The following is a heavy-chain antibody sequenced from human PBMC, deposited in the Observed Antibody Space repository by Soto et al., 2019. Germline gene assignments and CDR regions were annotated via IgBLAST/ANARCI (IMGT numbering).Heavy chain of an antibody. CDR1: GYTFTGYY. CDR2: INPNSGGT. Sequence: ASVKVSCKASGYTFTGYYMHWVRHAPGQVLEWMGWINPNSGGTNYAQKFQGRVTMTRDTSISTAYMELSRLRSDDTAVYYCARSPPSYDLLTGYYLGNWFDPWGQGTLVTVSS. V-gene: IGHV1-2*02. D-gene: IGHD3-9*01. CDR3: ARSPPSYDLLTGYYLGNWFDP. J-gene: IGHJ5*02.